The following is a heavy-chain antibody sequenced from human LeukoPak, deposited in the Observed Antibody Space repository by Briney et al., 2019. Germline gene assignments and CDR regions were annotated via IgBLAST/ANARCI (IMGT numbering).Heavy chain of an antibody. D-gene: IGHD1-20*01. CDR3: ARVLTGTTDY. V-gene: IGHV4-38-2*01. CDR1: GYSINSGYY. Sequence: SETLSLTCAVSGYSINSGYYWSWIRQPPGKGLEWIGNLYHSGGTYYNPSLKSRVTISVDTSKNQFSLKLTSVTAADTAVYYCARVLTGTTDYWGQGILVTVSS. CDR2: LYHSGGT. J-gene: IGHJ4*02.